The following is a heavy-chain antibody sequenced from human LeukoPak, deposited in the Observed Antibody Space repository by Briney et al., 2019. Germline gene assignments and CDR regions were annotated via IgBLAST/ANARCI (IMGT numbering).Heavy chain of an antibody. CDR3: ARARKYCSSTSCYEGGAFDI. CDR1: GFTFSSYG. V-gene: IGHV3-33*01. Sequence: PGGSLRLSCAASGFTFSSYGMHWVRQAPGKGLEWVAVIWYDGSNKYYADSVKGRFTISRDNSKNPLYLQMNSLRAEDTAVYYCARARKYCSSTSCYEGGAFDIWGQGTMVTVSS. D-gene: IGHD2-2*01. J-gene: IGHJ3*02. CDR2: IWYDGSNK.